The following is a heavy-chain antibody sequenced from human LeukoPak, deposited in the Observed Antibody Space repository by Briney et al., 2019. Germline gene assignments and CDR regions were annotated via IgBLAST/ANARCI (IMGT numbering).Heavy chain of an antibody. V-gene: IGHV4-34*01. Sequence: SETLSLTCAVYGESFSGYYWSWIRQPPGKGLEWIGEINHSGSTNYNPSLKSRVTISVDTSKNQFSLKLSSVTAADTAVYYCARAWFGSYDYWGQGTLVTVSS. CDR1: GESFSGYY. CDR2: INHSGST. CDR3: ARAWFGSYDY. J-gene: IGHJ4*02. D-gene: IGHD1-26*01.